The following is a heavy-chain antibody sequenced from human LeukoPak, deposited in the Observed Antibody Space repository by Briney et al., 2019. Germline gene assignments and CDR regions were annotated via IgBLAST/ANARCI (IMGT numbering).Heavy chain of an antibody. CDR3: ARGYGGNSFTP. J-gene: IGHJ5*02. CDR2: INPNSGGT. CDR1: GYTFTGYY. V-gene: IGHV1-2*02. D-gene: IGHD4-23*01. Sequence: VASVKVSCKASGYTFTGYYMHWLRQAPGQGLEWMGWINPNSGGTNYAQKFQGRVTMTRDTSISTAYMELSRLTSDDTAVYYSARGYGGNSFTPWGQGTLVTVSS.